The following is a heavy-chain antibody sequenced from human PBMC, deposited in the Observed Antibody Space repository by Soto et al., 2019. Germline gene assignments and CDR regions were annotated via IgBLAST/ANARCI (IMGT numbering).Heavy chain of an antibody. CDR3: ARVMRSLLSITALDT. D-gene: IGHD5-18*01. J-gene: IGHJ5*02. V-gene: IGHV1-46*01. CDR1: GYTFTRDQ. CDR2: IDPSGGKT. Sequence: GASVKVSCKASGYTFTRDQIHWVRQAPGQWLEWMGMIDPSGGKTNYAQKFQGRVTMTRDTSTSTVYMALSSLRSEDTAIYFCARVMRSLLSITALDTWGQGTLVTVSS.